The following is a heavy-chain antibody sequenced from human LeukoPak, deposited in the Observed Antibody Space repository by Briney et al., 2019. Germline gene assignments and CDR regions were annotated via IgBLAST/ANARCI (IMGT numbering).Heavy chain of an antibody. J-gene: IGHJ4*02. CDR1: GYTFSGYA. V-gene: IGHV1-3*01. CDR3: ARGIWSATRVDYYLDN. D-gene: IGHD5-24*01. Sequence: RASVKVSCTASGYTFSGYAIHWVRQAPGQRFEWMGWINAGNGHTKYSQNFQGRVTITRDSSANIVYMELSSLTSEDTAVYYCARGIWSATRVDYYLDNWGQGTLVTVSS. CDR2: INAGNGHT.